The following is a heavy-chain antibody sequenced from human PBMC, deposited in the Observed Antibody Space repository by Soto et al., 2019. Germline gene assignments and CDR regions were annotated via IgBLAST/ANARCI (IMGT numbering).Heavy chain of an antibody. D-gene: IGHD6-25*01. CDR1: GFTNSSYG. J-gene: IGHJ5*02. CDR3: AREQRKVGWFDP. CDR2: VSYDGRSK. V-gene: IGHV3-30*03. Sequence: QGQLVESGGGVVQPGRSLRLSCAASGFTNSSYGMHWVRQGPGKGLEWVAVVSYDGRSKHYIDSVRGRCTISRDNSKNTVYLEMNSLRVEDTAVYYCAREQRKVGWFDPWGQGTVVTVSS.